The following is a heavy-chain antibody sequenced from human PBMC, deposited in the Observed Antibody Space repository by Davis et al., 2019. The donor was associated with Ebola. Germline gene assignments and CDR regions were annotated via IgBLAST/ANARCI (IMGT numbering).Heavy chain of an antibody. CDR3: AREGEARCSGGSCYEPYFDY. V-gene: IGHV1-18*01. Sequence: ASVKVSCKTSGYTFTNYDINWVRQATGQGLEWMGWISAYNGNTNYAQKLQGRVTMTTDTSTSTAYMELRSLRSDDTAVYYCAREGEARCSGGSCYEPYFDYWGQGTLVTVSS. CDR2: ISAYNGNT. CDR1: GYTFTNYD. J-gene: IGHJ4*02. D-gene: IGHD2-15*01.